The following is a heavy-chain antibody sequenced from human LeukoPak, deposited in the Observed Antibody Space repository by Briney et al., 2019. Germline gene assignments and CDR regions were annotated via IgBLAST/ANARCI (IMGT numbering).Heavy chain of an antibody. D-gene: IGHD3-22*01. CDR1: GGTFSSCA. CDR2: IIPIFGTA. V-gene: IGHV1-69*05. Sequence: SVKVSCKASGGTFSSCAISWVRQAPGQRLEWMGGIIPIFGTANYAQKFQGRVTITTDESTSTAYMELSSLRSEDTAVYYCARDRYYDSSGYHISEYYFDYWGQGTLVTVSS. CDR3: ARDRYYDSSGYHISEYYFDY. J-gene: IGHJ4*02.